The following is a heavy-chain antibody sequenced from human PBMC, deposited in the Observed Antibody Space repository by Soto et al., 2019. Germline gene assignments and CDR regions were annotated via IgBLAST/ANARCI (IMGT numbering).Heavy chain of an antibody. CDR3: ARGSMTAFDI. CDR1: GFTFSSNW. Sequence: EVQLVESGGGLVQPGGSLRLSCAASGFTFSSNWMRWARQAPGKGLEWVATINPDGSEKYYVDSVKGRLTISRDNAKNSLFRQMNSLTAEDTAVYYCARGSMTAFDIWGPGTMVTVSS. V-gene: IGHV3-7*01. CDR2: INPDGSEK. J-gene: IGHJ3*02.